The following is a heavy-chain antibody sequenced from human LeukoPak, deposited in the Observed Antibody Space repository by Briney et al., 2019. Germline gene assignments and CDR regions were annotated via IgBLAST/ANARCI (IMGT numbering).Heavy chain of an antibody. J-gene: IGHJ4*02. CDR2: IIPILGIA. CDR3: ARRDYYDSSGYYSHYFDY. D-gene: IGHD3-22*01. CDR1: GGTFSSYA. V-gene: IGHV1-69*04. Sequence: ASVKVSCKASGGTFSSYAISWVRQAPGQGLEWMGRIIPILGIANYAQKFQGRVTITADKSTSTAYMELRSLRSDDTAVYYCARRDYYDSSGYYSHYFDYWGQGTLVTVSS.